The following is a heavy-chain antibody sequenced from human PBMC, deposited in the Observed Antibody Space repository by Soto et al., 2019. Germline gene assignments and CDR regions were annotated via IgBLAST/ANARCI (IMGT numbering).Heavy chain of an antibody. CDR2: IYYSGST. J-gene: IGHJ4*02. Sequence: QVQLQELGPGLVKPSQTMSLTCAVSGGSISNVNYFWSRIRQHPGKGLEWIGYIYYSGSTYYNPSLKSRLSISVDPSENQFSLELRSVTAADTAVYYCAREGGNGVDYWGQGTLVSVSS. CDR3: AREGGNGVDY. V-gene: IGHV4-31*11. CDR1: GGSISNVNYF. D-gene: IGHD3-16*01.